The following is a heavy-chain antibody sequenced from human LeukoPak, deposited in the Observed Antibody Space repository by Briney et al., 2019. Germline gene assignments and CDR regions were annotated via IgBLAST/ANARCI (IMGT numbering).Heavy chain of an antibody. CDR2: INPNSGGT. J-gene: IGHJ2*01. CDR3: ARGEAFTMIVVAKYWYFDL. CDR1: GYTFTGYY. D-gene: IGHD3-22*01. V-gene: IGHV1-2*02. Sequence: GASVKGSCKASGYTFTGYYMHWVRQAPGQGLEWMGWINPNSGGTNYAQKFQGRVTMTRDTSISTAYMELSRLRSDDTAVYYCARGEAFTMIVVAKYWYFDLWGRGTLVTVSS.